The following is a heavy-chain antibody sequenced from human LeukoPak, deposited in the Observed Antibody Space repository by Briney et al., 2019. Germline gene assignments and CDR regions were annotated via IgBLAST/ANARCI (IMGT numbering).Heavy chain of an antibody. J-gene: IGHJ6*03. D-gene: IGHD3-3*01. V-gene: IGHV3-53*01. CDR1: GFTVSSKY. Sequence: GGSLRLSCAASGFTVSSKYMSWVRQAPGKGLEWASVIYSDGTTYYADSVKGRFTISRDNAKNSLYLQMNSLRAEDTAVYYCARVTNYDFWSGYYPLREPPRPNYYYYYMDVWGKGTTVTVSS. CDR2: IYSDGTT. CDR3: ARVTNYDFWSGYYPLREPPRPNYYYYYMDV.